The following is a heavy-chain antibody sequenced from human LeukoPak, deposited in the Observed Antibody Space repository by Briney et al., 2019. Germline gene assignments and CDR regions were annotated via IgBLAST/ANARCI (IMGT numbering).Heavy chain of an antibody. CDR3: ARESSSDRHFDY. D-gene: IGHD6-6*01. J-gene: IGHJ4*02. CDR2: IIPIFGTA. Sequence: SVKVSCKASGGTFSSYAISWVRQAPGQGLEWMGGIIPIFGTANYAQKFQGRVTITADESTSTAYMELSSLRSEDTAVYYWARESSSDRHFDYWGQGTLVTVSS. CDR1: GGTFSSYA. V-gene: IGHV1-69*01.